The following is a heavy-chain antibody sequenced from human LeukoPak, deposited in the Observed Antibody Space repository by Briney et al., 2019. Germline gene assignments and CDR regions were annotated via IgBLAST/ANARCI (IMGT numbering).Heavy chain of an antibody. Sequence: GASVKVSCKASGYTFTSYDINWVRQATGQGLEWMGWMNPNSGNTGYAQKFQGRVTMTRNTSISTAYMELSSLRSEDTAVYYCARGPQYYDFWSGAPNYYYYGMDVWGQGTTVTVSS. CDR1: GYTFTSYD. V-gene: IGHV1-8*01. CDR3: ARGPQYYDFWSGAPNYYYYGMDV. J-gene: IGHJ6*02. D-gene: IGHD3-3*01. CDR2: MNPNSGNT.